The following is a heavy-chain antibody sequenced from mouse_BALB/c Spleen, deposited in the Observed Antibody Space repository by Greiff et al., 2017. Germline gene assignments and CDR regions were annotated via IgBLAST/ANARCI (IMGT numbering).Heavy chain of an antibody. CDR3: ARNSGSTMITTYAMDY. CDR2: IWSGGST. J-gene: IGHJ4*01. D-gene: IGHD2-4*01. V-gene: IGHV2-4-1*01. CDR1: GFSLTSYG. Sequence: VKLMESGPGLVQPSQSLSITCTVSGFSLTSYGVHWVRQSPGKGLEWLGVIWSGGSTDYNAAFISRLSISKDNSKSQVFFKMNSLQADDTAIYYCARNSGSTMITTYAMDYWGQGTSVTVSS.